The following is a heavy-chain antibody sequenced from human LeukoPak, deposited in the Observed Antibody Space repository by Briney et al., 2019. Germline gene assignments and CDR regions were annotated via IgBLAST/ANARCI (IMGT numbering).Heavy chain of an antibody. V-gene: IGHV4-34*01. D-gene: IGHD5-18*01. CDR1: GGSFSGYH. Sequence: SETLSLTCAVYGGSFSGYHWSWIRQPPGKRLEGIGEINHRGSTNYNPSLKSRVTISVDTSKNQFSLKLSSVTAADTAVYYCASTSAMVYFDYWGQGTLVTVSS. CDR3: ASTSAMVYFDY. CDR2: INHRGST. J-gene: IGHJ4*02.